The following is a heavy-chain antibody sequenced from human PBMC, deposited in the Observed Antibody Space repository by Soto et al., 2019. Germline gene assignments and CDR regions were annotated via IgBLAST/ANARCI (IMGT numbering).Heavy chain of an antibody. D-gene: IGHD1-7*01. CDR2: IIPIFGTA. CDR3: ARDPLMYNWNYGAGGY. J-gene: IGHJ4*02. CDR1: GGTFSSYA. V-gene: IGHV1-69*06. Sequence: QVQLVQSGAEVKKPGSSVKVSCKASGGTFSSYAISWVRQAPGQGLEWMGGIIPIFGTANYAQKFQGRVTITADKSTSTAYMELSSLRSEDTAVYYCARDPLMYNWNYGAGGYWGQGTLVTVSS.